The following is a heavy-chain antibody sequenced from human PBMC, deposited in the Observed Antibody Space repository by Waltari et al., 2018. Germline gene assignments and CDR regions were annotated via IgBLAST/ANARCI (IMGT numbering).Heavy chain of an antibody. J-gene: IGHJ4*02. CDR1: GGSISSYY. Sequence: QVQLQESGPGLVKPSETLSLTCTVSGGSISSYYWSWIRQPPGKGLEWIGYIYYSGSTTYNPSLPARVALSLAASPHPFSLPLLSLPAAASSLSSFASFFLYLSFPSFSFDSCRQATLVTVSS. CDR3: ASFFLYLSFPSFSFDS. CDR2: IYYSGST. V-gene: IGHV4-59*01.